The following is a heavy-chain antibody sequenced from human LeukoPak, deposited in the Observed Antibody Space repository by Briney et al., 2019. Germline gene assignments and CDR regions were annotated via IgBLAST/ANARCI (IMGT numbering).Heavy chain of an antibody. CDR1: GGTFSSYA. J-gene: IGHJ4*02. CDR2: IIPIFGTA. CDR3: ARGGGIAAAKKYYFDY. Sequence: ASVKVSCKASGGTFSSYAISWVRQAPGQGLEWMGGIIPIFGTANYAQKFQGGVTITADESTSTAYMELSSLRSEDTAVYYCARGGGIAAAKKYYFDYWGQGTLVTVSS. V-gene: IGHV1-69*13. D-gene: IGHD6-13*01.